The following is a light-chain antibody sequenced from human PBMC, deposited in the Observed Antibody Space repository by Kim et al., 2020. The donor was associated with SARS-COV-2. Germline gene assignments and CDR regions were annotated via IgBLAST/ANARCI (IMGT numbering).Light chain of an antibody. CDR2: GKN. Sequence: VALGQTVTSTSNGASIRSYYATWYKQKPGQAPILVIYGKNNRPAGIPDRFSGSSSGNTASLTITGTQAGDEADYYCNSRDSNDNVVFGGGTQLTVL. J-gene: IGLJ2*01. CDR1: SIRSYY. CDR3: NSRDSNDNVV. V-gene: IGLV3-19*01.